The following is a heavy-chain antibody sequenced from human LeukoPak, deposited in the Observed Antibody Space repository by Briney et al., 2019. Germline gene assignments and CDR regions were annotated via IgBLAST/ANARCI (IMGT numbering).Heavy chain of an antibody. CDR2: FNPEDGET. D-gene: IGHD3-10*01. CDR3: ARDTYLYGSGSYSELDP. CDR1: GYIFTELS. V-gene: IGHV1-24*01. Sequence: ASVKVSCKVSGYIFTELSMHWVRQAPGQGLEWMGGFNPEDGETFYAQKFQGRVNMTEDTSTDTAYMELSSLSYDDTAVYFCARDTYLYGSGSYSELDPWGQGTLVTVSS. J-gene: IGHJ5*02.